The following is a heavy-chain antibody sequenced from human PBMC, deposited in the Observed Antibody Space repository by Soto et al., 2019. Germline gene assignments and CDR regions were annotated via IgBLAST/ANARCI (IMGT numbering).Heavy chain of an antibody. D-gene: IGHD3-16*02. J-gene: IGHJ4*02. CDR1: GFTFSSYA. Sequence: QVQLVESGGGVVQPGRSLRLSCAASGFTFSSYAMHWVRQAPGKGLEWVAVISYDGSNKYYADSVKGRFTISRDNSKNTLYLQMNSLRAEDTAVYYCARDTYYDYVWGSYRYTYYFDYWGQGTLVTVSS. CDR3: ARDTYYDYVWGSYRYTYYFDY. V-gene: IGHV3-30-3*01. CDR2: ISYDGSNK.